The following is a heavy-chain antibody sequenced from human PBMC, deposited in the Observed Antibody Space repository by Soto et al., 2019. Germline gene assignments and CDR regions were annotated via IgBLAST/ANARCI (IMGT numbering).Heavy chain of an antibody. CDR2: ISTDASST. CDR1: GFTFSSYW. CDR3: ARLPNKSPQN. Sequence: EVHLVESGGGLVQPGGSLRLSCAASGFTFSSYWMHWVRQAPGKGLVWVSSISTDASSTSYADPVKGRFTISRDNAKNTLYLQMNSVRAEDTAVYCCARLPNKSPQNWGQGTLVIVSP. J-gene: IGHJ1*01. V-gene: IGHV3-74*01.